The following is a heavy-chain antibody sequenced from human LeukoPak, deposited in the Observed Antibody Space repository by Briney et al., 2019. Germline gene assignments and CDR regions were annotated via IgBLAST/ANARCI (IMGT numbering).Heavy chain of an antibody. CDR3: ARGSSSFVY. V-gene: IGHV4-61*02. CDR2: IYTSGST. Sequence: SETLSLTCTVSGGSISSGSHYWSWIRQPAGKGLEWIGRIYTSGSTNYNPSLKSRVTISVDTSKNQFSLKLSSVTAADTAVYYCARGSSSFVYRGQGTLVTVSS. CDR1: GGSISSGSHY. D-gene: IGHD6-13*01. J-gene: IGHJ4*02.